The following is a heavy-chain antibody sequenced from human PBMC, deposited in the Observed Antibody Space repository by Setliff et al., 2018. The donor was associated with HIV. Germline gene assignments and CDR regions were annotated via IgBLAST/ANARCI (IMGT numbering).Heavy chain of an antibody. D-gene: IGHD3-10*01. Sequence: GASVKVSCKTSGGIFVHYAISWVRQAPGQGLEWMGGIIPFFGTALYAPKFQGRVTITANESTSTAYLELSSLRSEDTGVYYCARGGSITLINYFDPWGQGTLVTVS. J-gene: IGHJ5*02. V-gene: IGHV1-69*13. CDR2: IIPFFGTA. CDR3: ARGGSITLINYFDP. CDR1: GGIFVHYA.